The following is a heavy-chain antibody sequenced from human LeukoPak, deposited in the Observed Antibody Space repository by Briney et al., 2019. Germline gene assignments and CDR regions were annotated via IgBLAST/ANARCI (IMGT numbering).Heavy chain of an antibody. CDR2: IYSGGST. CDR1: GFTVSNNY. Sequence: HPGGSLRLSCAASGFTVSNNYMSWVRQAPGKGLEWVSVIYSGGSTYYADSVKGRFTISRDTSKNTLYLQMNSLRAEDTALYYCARALSQQLVRYSQDWGQGTLVTVSS. V-gene: IGHV3-66*01. J-gene: IGHJ1*01. D-gene: IGHD6-13*01. CDR3: ARALSQQLVRYSQD.